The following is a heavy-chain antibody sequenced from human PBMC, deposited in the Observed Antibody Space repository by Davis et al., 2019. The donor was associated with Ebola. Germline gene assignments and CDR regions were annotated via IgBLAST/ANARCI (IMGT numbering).Heavy chain of an antibody. CDR3: ARHGQYNSGWYTYFDY. V-gene: IGHV4-39*01. CDR1: GGSISSSRYY. D-gene: IGHD6-19*01. Sequence: MPSETLSLTCSVSGGSISSSRYYWGWLRQPPGKGLEWIGSIYYSEITYYNSSLKSRVTISVDTSKNQFSLKLSSVTAADTAVYYCARHGQYNSGWYTYFDYWGQGTLVTVSS. CDR2: IYYSEIT. J-gene: IGHJ4*02.